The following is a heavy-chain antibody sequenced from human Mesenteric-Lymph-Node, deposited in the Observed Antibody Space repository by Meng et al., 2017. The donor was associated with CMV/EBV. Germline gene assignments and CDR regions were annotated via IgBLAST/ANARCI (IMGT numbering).Heavy chain of an antibody. Sequence: GGSLRLSCAASGFTFSRFEMNWVRQAPGKGLEWVSYISSSGLIIHYSDSVKGRFTISRDTAKNSLYLQMNSLRAEDTAVYYCARDSGELSRSLDYWGQGTLVTVSS. V-gene: IGHV3-48*03. D-gene: IGHD3-16*02. J-gene: IGHJ4*02. CDR3: ARDSGELSRSLDY. CDR2: ISSSGLII. CDR1: GFTFSRFE.